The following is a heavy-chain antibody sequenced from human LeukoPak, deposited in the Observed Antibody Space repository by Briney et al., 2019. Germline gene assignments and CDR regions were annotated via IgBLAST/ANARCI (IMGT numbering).Heavy chain of an antibody. CDR3: ATLLTIFGAGDIDY. J-gene: IGHJ4*02. CDR1: GYTLTELS. V-gene: IGHV1-24*01. D-gene: IGHD3-3*01. Sequence: GASVKVSCKVSGYTLTELSMHWVRQAPGKGLEWMGGFDPEDGETIYAQKFQGRVTMTEDTSTDTAYKELSSLRSEDTAVYYCATLLTIFGAGDIDYWGQGTLVTVSS. CDR2: FDPEDGET.